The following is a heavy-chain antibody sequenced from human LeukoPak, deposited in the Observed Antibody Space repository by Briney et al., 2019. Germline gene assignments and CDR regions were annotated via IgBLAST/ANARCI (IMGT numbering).Heavy chain of an antibody. D-gene: IGHD1-1*01. CDR3: ARFQRATHFDY. CDR1: GYSFTNYD. J-gene: IGHJ4*02. CDR2: MNPNTGNT. V-gene: IGHV1-8*01. Sequence: ASVKVSCKASGYSFTNYDIIWVRQATGQGLEWMGWMNPNTGNTGYAQKFQGRVTMTRNTSIRTAYMELSSLRSEDTAVYYCARFQRATHFDYWGQGTLVTVSS.